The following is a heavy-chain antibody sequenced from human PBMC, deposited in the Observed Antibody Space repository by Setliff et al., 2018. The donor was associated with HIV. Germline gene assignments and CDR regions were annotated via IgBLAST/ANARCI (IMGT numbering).Heavy chain of an antibody. CDR2: INEDGSDK. CDR3: ASRSDY. V-gene: IGHV3-7*01. Sequence: GGSLRLSCAASGFSFSSYWMMWVRQAPGKGLEWVANINEDGSDKFYVDSIKGRFTVSRDNAKNSLYLQMNSLRAEDTAVYYCASRSDYWGQGTRVTVSS. CDR1: GFSFSSYW. J-gene: IGHJ4*02.